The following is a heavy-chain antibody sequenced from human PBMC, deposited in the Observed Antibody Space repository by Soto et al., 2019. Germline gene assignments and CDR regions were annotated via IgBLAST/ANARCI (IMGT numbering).Heavy chain of an antibody. D-gene: IGHD3-3*01. CDR2: IYYSGST. V-gene: IGHV4-39*01. Sequence: PSETLSLTCTVSGGSISSSSYYWGWIRQPPGKGLEWIGSIYYSGSTYYNPSLKSRVTISVDTSKNQFSLKLSSVTAADTAVYYCAIQPNPLSYDFWSGSNFDYWGQGTLVTVSS. J-gene: IGHJ4*02. CDR1: GGSISSSSYY. CDR3: AIQPNPLSYDFWSGSNFDY.